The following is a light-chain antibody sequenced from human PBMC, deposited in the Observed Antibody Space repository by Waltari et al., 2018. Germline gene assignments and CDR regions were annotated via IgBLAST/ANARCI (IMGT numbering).Light chain of an antibody. CDR2: RND. V-gene: IGLV1-47*01. CDR1: SSNIGSNV. Sequence: QSVLTQPPSASGPPGQRVTIPCSGSSSNIGSNVVNWYQQVPGTTPKLLIYRNDQRPSGVPDRFSGSKSGTSASLAISGLRSEDEADYYCAAWDDKLGGRWEFGGGTKLTVL. CDR3: AAWDDKLGGRWE. J-gene: IGLJ2*01.